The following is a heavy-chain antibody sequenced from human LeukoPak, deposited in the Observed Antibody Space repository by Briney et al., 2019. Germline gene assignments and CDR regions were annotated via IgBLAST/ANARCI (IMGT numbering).Heavy chain of an antibody. Sequence: GRSLRLSCAASGFTFTSYGMHWVRQAPGKGLEWVAVISYDGSNKYYTDSVKGRFTISRDNSKNTLYLQMNSLRAEDTAVYYCAKAGGYCSGGRCYAEHWGQGTLVTVSS. CDR2: ISYDGSNK. D-gene: IGHD2-15*01. CDR3: AKAGGYCSGGRCYAEH. CDR1: GFTFTSYG. J-gene: IGHJ1*01. V-gene: IGHV3-30*18.